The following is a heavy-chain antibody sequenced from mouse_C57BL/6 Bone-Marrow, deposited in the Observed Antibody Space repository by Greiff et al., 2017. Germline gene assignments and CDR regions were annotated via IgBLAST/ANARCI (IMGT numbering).Heavy chain of an antibody. Sequence: QVQLQQPGAELVMPGASVKLSCKASGYTFTSYWMHWVKQRPGQGLEWIGEIDPSDSYTNYNQKFKGKSTLTVDKSSSTAYMQLSSLTSEDSAVYYCATIYYDYEGDYWGQGTSVTVSS. CDR2: IDPSDSYT. V-gene: IGHV1-69*01. CDR1: GYTFTSYW. CDR3: ATIYYDYEGDY. D-gene: IGHD2-4*01. J-gene: IGHJ4*01.